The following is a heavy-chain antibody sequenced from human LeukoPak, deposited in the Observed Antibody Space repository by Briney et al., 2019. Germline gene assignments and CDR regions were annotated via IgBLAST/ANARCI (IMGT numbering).Heavy chain of an antibody. CDR1: DGSINSYY. CDR2: IYYNGNT. V-gene: IGHV4-59*01. D-gene: IGHD1-26*01. J-gene: IGHJ6*02. Sequence: SETLSLTCSVSDGSINSYYWNWIRRPPGKGLEWIGYIYYNGNTNYSPSLKSRATMSVDTSKNLFSLKVSSVTAADTAVYYCARGRSNYYGMDVWGQGTTVTVSS. CDR3: ARGRSNYYGMDV.